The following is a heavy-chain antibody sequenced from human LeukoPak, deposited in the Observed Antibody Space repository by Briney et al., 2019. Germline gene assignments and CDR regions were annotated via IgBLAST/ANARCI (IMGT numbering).Heavy chain of an antibody. CDR3: ARASGGFDP. CDR2: IYTSGST. Sequence: SETLSLTCTVSGGSISSYYWSWIRQPAGKGLDWIGRIYTSGSTNYNPSLKSRVTISVDTSKNQFSLKLSSVTAADTAVYYCARASGGFDPWGQGTLVTVSS. V-gene: IGHV4-4*07. CDR1: GGSISSYY. D-gene: IGHD6-25*01. J-gene: IGHJ5*02.